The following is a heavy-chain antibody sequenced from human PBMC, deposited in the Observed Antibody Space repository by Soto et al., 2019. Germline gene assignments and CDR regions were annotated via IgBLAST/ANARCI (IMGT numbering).Heavy chain of an antibody. CDR2: INHSGST. D-gene: IGHD2-15*01. V-gene: IGHV4-34*01. CDR3: ARGATAAYSSGGSCYSYHSWFDP. CDR1: GGSFSGYY. J-gene: IGHJ5*02. Sequence: PSETLSLTCAVYGGSFSGYYWSWIRQPPGKGLEWIGEINHSGSTNYNPSLKSRVTISVDTSKNQFSLKLSSVTAADTAVYYCARGATAAYSSGGSCYSYHSWFDPWGQGTLVTGSS.